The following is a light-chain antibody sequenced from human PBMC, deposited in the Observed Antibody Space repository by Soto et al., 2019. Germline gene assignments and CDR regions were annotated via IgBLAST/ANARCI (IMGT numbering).Light chain of an antibody. V-gene: IGLV2-14*03. CDR1: SSDIGHYSF. Sequence: QSALTQPASVSGSPGQSITISCTGSSSDIGHYSFVSWYQQYPGNVPKLIIYDVTKRPSGASVRFSGSKSGNTASLTISGLQTEDEDDYYCCSYTTGYTLVFGTGTKLTVL. J-gene: IGLJ1*01. CDR3: CSYTTGYTLV. CDR2: DVT.